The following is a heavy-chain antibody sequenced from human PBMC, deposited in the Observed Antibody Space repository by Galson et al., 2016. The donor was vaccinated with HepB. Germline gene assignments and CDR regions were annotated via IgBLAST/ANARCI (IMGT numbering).Heavy chain of an antibody. V-gene: IGHV3-30-3*02. Sequence: SLRLSCAASGLILSTSAMHWVRPAPGKGLEWVALISNDGSNYYSADSVKGRFTISRDNSKNTLSLYMNNLTAGDTDIYYCGKHGGFYYWGQGALVTVSS. D-gene: IGHD3-16*01. CDR2: ISNDGSNY. CDR3: GKHGGFYY. CDR1: GLILSTSA. J-gene: IGHJ4*02.